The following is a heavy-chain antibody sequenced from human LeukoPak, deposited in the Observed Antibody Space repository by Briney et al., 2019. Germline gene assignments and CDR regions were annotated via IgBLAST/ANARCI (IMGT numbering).Heavy chain of an antibody. D-gene: IGHD5-24*01. J-gene: IGHJ4*02. CDR3: ARAGYNYGKNDY. Sequence: GAAVKVSFKSSGYTFTSYYIHWVRQAPAQGLEWMGIINLSGGSTSYSQEFQGRLTMTRDTSTSTVYMELSSLRSEDTAVYYCARAGYNYGKNDYWGQGTLVTVSS. CDR2: INLSGGST. V-gene: IGHV1-46*01. CDR1: GYTFTSYY.